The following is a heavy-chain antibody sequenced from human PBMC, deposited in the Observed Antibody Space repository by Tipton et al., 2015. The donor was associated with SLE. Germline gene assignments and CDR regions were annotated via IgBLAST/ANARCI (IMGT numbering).Heavy chain of an antibody. CDR2: LYYGGNT. J-gene: IGHJ4*02. CDR1: DDSFSRGDYS. D-gene: IGHD4-17*01. Sequence: TLSLTCAVSDDSFSRGDYSWSWIRQPPGKGLEWIGYLYYGGNTNYNPSLSSRVTISVATSDDQISLTLSSVTAADTAVYYCARSPRGFGDPAGYFDSWGRGTLVTVSS. V-gene: IGHV4-61*08. CDR3: ARSPRGFGDPAGYFDS.